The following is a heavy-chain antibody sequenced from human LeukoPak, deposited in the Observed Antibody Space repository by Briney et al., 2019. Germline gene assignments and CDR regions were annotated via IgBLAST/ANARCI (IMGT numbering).Heavy chain of an antibody. CDR2: IYYSGST. Sequence: SETLSLTCTVSGGSISSYYWSWIRQPPGKGLEWIGYIYYSGSTNYNPSLKSRVTISVDTSKNQFSLKLSSVTAADTAVYYCAREGRGIVVVPAAMGAFDIWGQGTTVTVSS. CDR1: GGSISSYY. CDR3: AREGRGIVVVPAAMGAFDI. D-gene: IGHD2-2*01. V-gene: IGHV4-59*01. J-gene: IGHJ3*02.